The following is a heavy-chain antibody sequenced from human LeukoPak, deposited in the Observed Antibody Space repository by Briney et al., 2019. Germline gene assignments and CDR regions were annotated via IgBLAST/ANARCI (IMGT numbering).Heavy chain of an antibody. Sequence: GGSLTLSCTASRFTFNSHWRNWVRQPPGKGLEWVANINKDGTENYYMDCVRGRLTLSRDNAQSSLFLQMHSLRAAETAVYYCAREAGSGTERQHYYGMDVWGQGTTVTVSS. CDR2: INKDGTEN. D-gene: IGHD3-10*01. J-gene: IGHJ6*02. CDR3: AREAGSGTERQHYYGMDV. CDR1: RFTFNSHW. V-gene: IGHV3-7*01.